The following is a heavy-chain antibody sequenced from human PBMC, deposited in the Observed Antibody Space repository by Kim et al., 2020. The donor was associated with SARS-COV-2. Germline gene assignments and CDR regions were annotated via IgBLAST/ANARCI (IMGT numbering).Heavy chain of an antibody. V-gene: IGHV3-23*01. J-gene: IGHJ4*02. Sequence: GGSLRLSCAASGFTFSSYAMNWVRQAPGKGLEWVSAISGSGGSTYYADSVKGRFTISRDNSKNTLYLHMNSLRAEDTAVYYCAKYLSGSRGTNTVMDSWGQGTLVTVSS. CDR3: AKYLSGSRGTNTVMDS. CDR1: GFTFSSYA. D-gene: IGHD5-18*01. CDR2: ISGSGGST.